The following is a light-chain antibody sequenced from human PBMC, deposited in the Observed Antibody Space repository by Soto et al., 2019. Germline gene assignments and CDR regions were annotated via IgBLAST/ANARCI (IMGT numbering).Light chain of an antibody. CDR1: QSVSNNY. CDR3: QQYGSSGT. CDR2: GAS. V-gene: IGKV3-20*01. J-gene: IGKJ1*01. Sequence: EIVLTQSLVTLSLSPGERATLSCRASQSVSNNYLAWYQQKPGQAPRLLIYGASNRATGIPDRFSGSGSGTDFTLTISRLEPEDFAVYYCQQYGSSGTFGQGTKVDIK.